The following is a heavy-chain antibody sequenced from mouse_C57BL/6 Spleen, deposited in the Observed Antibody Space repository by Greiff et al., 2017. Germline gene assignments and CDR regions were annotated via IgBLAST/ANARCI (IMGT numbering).Heavy chain of an antibody. CDR1: GYSITSGYY. J-gene: IGHJ2*01. Sequence: EVQLQESGPGLVKPSQSLSLTCSVTGYSITSGYYWNWIRQFPGNKLEWMGYISYDGSNNYNPSLKNRISITRDTSKNQFFLKLNSVTTEDTATYYCARESLNWENYFDYWGQGTTLTVSS. D-gene: IGHD4-1*01. CDR2: ISYDGSN. V-gene: IGHV3-6*01. CDR3: ARESLNWENYFDY.